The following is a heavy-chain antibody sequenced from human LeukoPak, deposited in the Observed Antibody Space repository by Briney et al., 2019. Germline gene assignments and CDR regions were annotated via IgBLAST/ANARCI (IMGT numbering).Heavy chain of an antibody. CDR3: ARGYYYDSSGSTDYYFDY. D-gene: IGHD3-22*01. Sequence: KSSETLSLTCTVSGGSISSYYWSWIRQPPGKGLEWIGYIYYSGSTNYNPSLKSRVTISVDTSKNQFSLKLSSVTAADTAVYYCARGYYYDSSGSTDYYFDYWGQGTLVTVSS. CDR1: GGSISSYY. J-gene: IGHJ4*02. CDR2: IYYSGST. V-gene: IGHV4-59*01.